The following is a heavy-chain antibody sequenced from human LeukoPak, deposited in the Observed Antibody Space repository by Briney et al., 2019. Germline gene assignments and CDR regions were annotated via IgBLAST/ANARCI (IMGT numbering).Heavy chain of an antibody. J-gene: IGHJ4*02. V-gene: IGHV3-23*01. CDR3: AKWGDYDILTGYYVPDY. CDR2: ITGSDGSS. Sequence: GTSLRLSCVASGITFTNCAMNWVRQAPGKGLEWVSAITGSDGSSYYADSVKGRFTISRDNSKNTLYLQVNSLRAEDTAVYYCAKWGDYDILTGYYVPDYWGQGTLVTVSS. CDR1: GITFTNCA. D-gene: IGHD3-9*01.